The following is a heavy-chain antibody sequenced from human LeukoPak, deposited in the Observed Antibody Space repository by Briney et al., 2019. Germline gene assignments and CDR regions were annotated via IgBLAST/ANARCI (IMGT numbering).Heavy chain of an antibody. CDR1: GYTFTSYD. Sequence: ASVKVSCKASGYTFTSYDINWVRQATGQGLEWMGWMNPNSGNTGYAQKFQGRVTMTRNTSISTAYMELSSLRSGDTAVYYCAMGRGGPDAFDIWGQGTMVTVSS. CDR3: AMGRGGPDAFDI. D-gene: IGHD3-16*01. CDR2: MNPNSGNT. V-gene: IGHV1-8*01. J-gene: IGHJ3*02.